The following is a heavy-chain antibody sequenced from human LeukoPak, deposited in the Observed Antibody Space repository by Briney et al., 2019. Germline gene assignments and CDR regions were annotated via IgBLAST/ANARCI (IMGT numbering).Heavy chain of an antibody. CDR2: IYSGGST. V-gene: IGHV3-53*01. D-gene: IGHD6-19*01. CDR3: AIELYRSGEGAFDI. Sequence: GGSLRLSCAASGFTVSSNYMSWVRQAPGKGLEWVSVIYSGGSTYYADSVKGRFTISRDNSKNTLYLQMNSLRAEDTAVYYCAIELYRSGEGAFDIWGQGTMVTVSS. J-gene: IGHJ3*02. CDR1: GFTVSSNY.